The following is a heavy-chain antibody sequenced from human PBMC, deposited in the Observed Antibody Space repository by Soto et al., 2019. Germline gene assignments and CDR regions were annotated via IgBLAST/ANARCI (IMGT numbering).Heavy chain of an antibody. D-gene: IGHD4-17*01. CDR3: VKDATPTYGHAVH. CDR2: ISYDGSEN. V-gene: IGHV3-30*18. CDR1: GFTFSSFA. J-gene: IGHJ4*02. Sequence: QVQLVESGGGVIQPGRSLRLSCAASGFTFSSFAMHWVRQAPGEGLDLVALISYDGSENYYTNSVRGRFTISRDNSKNIMYLQINSLRVDDTAVYYCVKDATPTYGHAVHWGQGTLVTVS.